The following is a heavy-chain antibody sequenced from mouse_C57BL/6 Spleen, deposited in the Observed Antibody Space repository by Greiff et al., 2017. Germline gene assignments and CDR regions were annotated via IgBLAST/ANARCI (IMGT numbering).Heavy chain of an antibody. D-gene: IGHD1-1*01. CDR3: ASRNYGSSYLAWFAY. Sequence: VQLQQSGPELVKPGASVKISCKASGYSFTDYNMNWVKQSNGKSLEWIGVINPNYGTTSYNQKFKGKATLTVDQSSSTAYMQLNSLTSEDSAVYYYASRNYGSSYLAWFAYWGQGTLVTVSA. J-gene: IGHJ3*01. V-gene: IGHV1-39*01. CDR2: INPNYGTT. CDR1: GYSFTDYN.